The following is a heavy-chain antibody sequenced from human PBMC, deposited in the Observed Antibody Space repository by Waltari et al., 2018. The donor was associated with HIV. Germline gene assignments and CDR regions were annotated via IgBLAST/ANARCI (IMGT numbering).Heavy chain of an antibody. CDR2: ISRSSSSI. CDR1: GFPFGNYT. V-gene: IGHV3-48*01. Sequence: EVQLVESGGGLVQTGGSLRLSCAASGFPFGNYTMNWVRQDPGKGLEWVSYISRSSSSIFYADSVKGRFTISRDNAKNSLYLQMNSLRVEDTAVYYCARDINGGWGYWGQGTLVTVAS. CDR3: ARDINGGWGY. D-gene: IGHD7-27*01. J-gene: IGHJ4*02.